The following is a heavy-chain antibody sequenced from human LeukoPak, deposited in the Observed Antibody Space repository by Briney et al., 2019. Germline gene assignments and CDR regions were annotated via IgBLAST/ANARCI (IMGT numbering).Heavy chain of an antibody. J-gene: IGHJ2*01. CDR2: ISSSGSTI. Sequence: PGRSLRLSCAASGFTFSDYYMSWIRQAPGKGLEWVSYISSSGSTIYYADSVKGRFTISRDNAKNSLYLQMNSLRAEDTAVYYCARADLSYSSSWYALHLWGRGTLVTVSS. V-gene: IGHV3-11*01. CDR3: ARADLSYSSSWYALHL. D-gene: IGHD6-13*01. CDR1: GFTFSDYY.